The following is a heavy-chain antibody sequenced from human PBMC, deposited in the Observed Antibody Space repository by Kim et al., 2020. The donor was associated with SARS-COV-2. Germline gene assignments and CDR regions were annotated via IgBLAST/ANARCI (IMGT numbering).Heavy chain of an antibody. Sequence: SETLSLTCTVSGGSISSYYWSWIRQPPGKGLEWIGYIYYSGSTNYNPSLKSRVTISVDTSKNQFSLKLSSVTAADTAVYYCARDLDGYNAWALDYWGQGTLVTISS. V-gene: IGHV4-59*01. CDR3: ARDLDGYNAWALDY. J-gene: IGHJ4*02. CDR2: IYYSGST. CDR1: GGSISSYY. D-gene: IGHD5-12*01.